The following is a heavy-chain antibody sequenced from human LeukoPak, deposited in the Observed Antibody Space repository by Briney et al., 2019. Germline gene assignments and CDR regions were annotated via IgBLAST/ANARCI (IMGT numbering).Heavy chain of an antibody. D-gene: IGHD6-13*01. J-gene: IGHJ4*02. Sequence: GGSLRLSCAASGFTFSSYGMHWVRQAPGKGLEWVAFIRYDGSNKYYADSVKGRFTISRDNSKNTLYLQMNSLRAEDTALYYCARAAAARFWFDYWGQGTLVTVSS. CDR1: GFTFSSYG. V-gene: IGHV3-30*02. CDR3: ARAAAARFWFDY. CDR2: IRYDGSNK.